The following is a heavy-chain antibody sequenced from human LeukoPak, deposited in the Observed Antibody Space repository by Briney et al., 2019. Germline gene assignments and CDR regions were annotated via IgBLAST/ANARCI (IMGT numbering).Heavy chain of an antibody. CDR3: VRGITTPDC. D-gene: IGHD3-3*01. V-gene: IGHV3-74*01. CDR1: GFTFSSYW. CDR2: INSDGSST. J-gene: IGHJ4*02. Sequence: PGGSLRLSCAASGFTFSSYWMHWVRQAPGKGLVWVSRINSDGSSTSYADSVKGRFTISRDNSMNTLYLQMSSLRAEDTAVYYCVRGITTPDCWGQGTLVTVSS.